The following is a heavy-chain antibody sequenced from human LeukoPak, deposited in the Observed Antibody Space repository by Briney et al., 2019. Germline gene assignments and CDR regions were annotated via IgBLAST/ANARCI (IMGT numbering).Heavy chain of an antibody. CDR3: AKRGVVIRVFLVGFHKEAYYFDS. Sequence: GSLRLSCAASGFTYSSYWMHWVRQVPGKGLMWVSRINSDGSSTNYADSVQGRFTISRDNPKNTLYLQMNSLRAEDTAVYFCAKRGVVIRVFLVGFHKEAYYFDSWGQGALVTVSS. J-gene: IGHJ4*02. CDR2: INSDGSST. V-gene: IGHV3-74*01. CDR1: GFTYSSYW. D-gene: IGHD3-10*01.